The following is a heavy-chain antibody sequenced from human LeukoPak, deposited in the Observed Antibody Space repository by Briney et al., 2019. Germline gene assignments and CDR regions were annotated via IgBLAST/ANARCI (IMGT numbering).Heavy chain of an antibody. D-gene: IGHD3-22*01. CDR1: GFTVSSNY. V-gene: IGHV3-53*01. CDR3: AREGYYYDSSGYYSEAFDI. CDR2: IYSGGST. Sequence: PGGSLRLSCAASGFTVSSNYMSWVRQAPGKGLEWVSVIYSGGSTHYADSVKGRFTISRDNSKNTLYLQMNSLRAEDTAVYYCAREGYYYDSSGYYSEAFDIWGQGTMVTVSS. J-gene: IGHJ3*02.